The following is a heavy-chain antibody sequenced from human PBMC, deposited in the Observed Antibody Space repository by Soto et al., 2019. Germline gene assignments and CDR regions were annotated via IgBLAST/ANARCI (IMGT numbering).Heavy chain of an antibody. J-gene: IGHJ4*02. V-gene: IGHV1-18*04. Sequence: ASVKVSCKASGYTFTSYGISWVRRAPGQGLEWMGWISAYNGNTNYAQKLQGRVTMTTDTSTSTAYMELRSLRSDDTAVYYCARDNTNDYVWGSYPPHLDYWGQGTLVTVSS. CDR3: ARDNTNDYVWGSYPPHLDY. D-gene: IGHD3-16*02. CDR1: GYTFTSYG. CDR2: ISAYNGNT.